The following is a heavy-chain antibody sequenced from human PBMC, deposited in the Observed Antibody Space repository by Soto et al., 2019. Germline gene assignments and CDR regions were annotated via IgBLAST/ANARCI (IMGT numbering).Heavy chain of an antibody. Sequence: GGSLRLSCAASGFTFSSYAMSWVRQAPGKGLEWVSAISGSGGSTYYADSVKGRFTISRDNSKNTLYLQMNSLRAEDTAVYYCAKDPPHSYGSSWYGYYFDYWGQGTLVTVSS. CDR1: GFTFSSYA. J-gene: IGHJ4*02. V-gene: IGHV3-23*01. CDR2: ISGSGGST. CDR3: AKDPPHSYGSSWYGYYFDY. D-gene: IGHD6-13*01.